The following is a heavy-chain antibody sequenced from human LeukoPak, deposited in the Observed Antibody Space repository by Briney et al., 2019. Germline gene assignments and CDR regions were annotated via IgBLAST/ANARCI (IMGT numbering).Heavy chain of an antibody. Sequence: ASVKVSCKASGFTFTSSAVQWVRQARGQRLEWIGWIVVGSGNTNYAQKFQERVTITRDMSTSTAYMELSSLGSEDTAVYYCAADRSSGWYGGYFDYWGQGTLVTVSS. J-gene: IGHJ4*02. D-gene: IGHD6-19*01. CDR3: AADRSSGWYGGYFDY. V-gene: IGHV1-58*01. CDR1: GFTFTSSA. CDR2: IVVGSGNT.